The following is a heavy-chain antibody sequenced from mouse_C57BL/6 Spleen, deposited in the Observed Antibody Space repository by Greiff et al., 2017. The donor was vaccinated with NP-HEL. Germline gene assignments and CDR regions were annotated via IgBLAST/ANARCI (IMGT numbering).Heavy chain of an antibody. D-gene: IGHD2-5*01. CDR2: ISYDGSN. J-gene: IGHJ4*01. CDR3: ESRSYSNAMDY. CDR1: GYSITSGYY. Sequence: EVQLQQSGPGLVKPSPSLSLTCSVTGYSITSGYYWNWIRQFPGNKLEWMGYISYDGSNNYNPSLKNRTSITRDTSKNQFFLKLNSVTTEDTATEDCESRSYSNAMDYWGQGTSVTVSS. V-gene: IGHV3-6*01.